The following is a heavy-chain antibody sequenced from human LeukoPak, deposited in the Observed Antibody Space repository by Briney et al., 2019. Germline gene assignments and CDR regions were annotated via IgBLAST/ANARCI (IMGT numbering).Heavy chain of an antibody. CDR3: GSDPNGDYVGALGY. CDR2: VTGRGVGT. J-gene: IGHJ4*01. Sequence: GGSLRLSCAASGFTFSSYAMSWVRQAPGKGLEWVSAVTGRGVGTHYAESVKGRFTISRDNSRNTMSLQMNSLRAEDTAIYFCGSDPNGDYVGALGYWGRGTLVTVSS. D-gene: IGHD2-8*01. V-gene: IGHV3-23*01. CDR1: GFTFSSYA.